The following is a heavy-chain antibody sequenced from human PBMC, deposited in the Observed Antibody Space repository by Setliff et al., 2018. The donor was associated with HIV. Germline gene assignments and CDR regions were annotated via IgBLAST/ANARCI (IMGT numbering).Heavy chain of an antibody. V-gene: IGHV4-39*07. CDR3: ARVPHRVVGTTTLLYHCDY. D-gene: IGHD1-26*01. J-gene: IGHJ4*02. Sequence: PSETLSLTCTVSGGSISSTSYYWGWIRQPPGKGLEWIGNIYYSGSTYYNPSLKSRVTISVDTTTNQVSLQVNSVTAVDTAVYYCARVPHRVVGTTTLLYHCDYWGLGTLVTVSS. CDR1: GGSISSTSYY. CDR2: IYYSGST.